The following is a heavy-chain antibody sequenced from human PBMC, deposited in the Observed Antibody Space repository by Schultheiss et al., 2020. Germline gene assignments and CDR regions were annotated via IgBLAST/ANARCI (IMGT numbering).Heavy chain of an antibody. CDR3: ARAGSSGYYEDPAGY. J-gene: IGHJ4*02. V-gene: IGHV1-69*13. Sequence: SVKVSCKASGGTFSSYAISWVRQATGQGLEWMGGIIPIFGTANYAQKFQGRVTITADESTSTAYMELSSLRAEDTAVYYCARAGSSGYYEDPAGYWGQGTLVTVSS. D-gene: IGHD3-22*01. CDR2: IIPIFGTA. CDR1: GGTFSSYA.